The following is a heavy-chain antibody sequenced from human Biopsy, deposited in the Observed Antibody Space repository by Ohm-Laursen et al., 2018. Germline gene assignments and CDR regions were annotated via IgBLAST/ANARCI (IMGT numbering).Heavy chain of an antibody. D-gene: IGHD3-9*01. CDR3: ATKLTGYFHH. CDR1: GGTFTNYA. V-gene: IGHV1-69*06. J-gene: IGHJ1*01. Sequence: SSVKVSCKTSGGTFTNYAISWVRQAPGQGLEWLGGNIPILGTGNYAQKFQDRVTVAADTSTSTATMELRSLRSDDTAVYYCATKLTGYFHHWGQGTLVTVSS. CDR2: NIPILGTG.